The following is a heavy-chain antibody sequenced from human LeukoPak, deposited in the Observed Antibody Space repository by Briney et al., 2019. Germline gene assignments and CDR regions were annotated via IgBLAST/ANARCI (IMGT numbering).Heavy chain of an antibody. CDR1: GGSISSYY. D-gene: IGHD3-10*01. CDR3: ARGGGRYYYGSGKWFDP. Sequence: SETLSLTCTVSGGSISSYYWSWIRQPPGKGLEWMGYIYYSGSTNYNPSLKSRVTISVDTSKNQFSLKLSSVTAADTAVYYCARGGGRYYYGSGKWFDPWGQGTLVTVSS. CDR2: IYYSGST. J-gene: IGHJ5*02. V-gene: IGHV4-59*12.